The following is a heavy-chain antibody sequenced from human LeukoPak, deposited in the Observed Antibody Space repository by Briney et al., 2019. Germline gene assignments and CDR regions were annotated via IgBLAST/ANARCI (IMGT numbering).Heavy chain of an antibody. CDR3: ARGGGITMVRGEKGFDY. V-gene: IGHV4-61*08. Sequence: SETLSLTCTVSGGSISTGGYYWSWIRQPPGKGLEWIGYIYYSGSTNYNPSLKSRVTISVDTSKNQFSLKLSSVTAADTAVYYCARGGGITMVRGEKGFDYWGQGTLVTVSS. D-gene: IGHD3-10*01. CDR2: IYYSGST. CDR1: GGSISTGGYY. J-gene: IGHJ4*02.